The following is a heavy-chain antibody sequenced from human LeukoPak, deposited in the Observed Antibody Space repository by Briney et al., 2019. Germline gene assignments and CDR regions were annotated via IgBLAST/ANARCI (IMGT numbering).Heavy chain of an antibody. Sequence: PGGSLRLSCAVSGFTFNSYWMSWVRQAPGKGLEWVANTKQDGSEKSYVDSVKGRFTISRDNAKNSLYLQMNSLRADDTAVYYCARGLSGYATYFDYWGQGTLVTVSS. V-gene: IGHV3-7*05. J-gene: IGHJ4*02. CDR2: TKQDGSEK. CDR3: ARGLSGYATYFDY. CDR1: GFTFNSYW. D-gene: IGHD5-12*01.